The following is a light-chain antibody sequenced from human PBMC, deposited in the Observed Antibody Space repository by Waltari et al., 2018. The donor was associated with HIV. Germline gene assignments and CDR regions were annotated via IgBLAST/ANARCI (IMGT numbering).Light chain of an antibody. CDR2: GNC. V-gene: IGLV1-40*01. J-gene: IGLJ1*01. CDR1: SSNIGAGYD. Sequence: QSVLTQPPSVSGAPGQRVTISCTGSSSNIGAGYDVHWYQQLPGPAPKLLIYGNCNRPSGVPDRFAGSESGTSASLAITGLQAEDEADYYCQSYDSSLSGYVFGTGTKVTVL. CDR3: QSYDSSLSGYV.